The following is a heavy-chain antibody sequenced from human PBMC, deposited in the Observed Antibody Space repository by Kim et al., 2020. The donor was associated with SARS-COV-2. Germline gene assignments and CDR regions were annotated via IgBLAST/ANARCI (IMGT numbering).Heavy chain of an antibody. D-gene: IGHD6-13*01. J-gene: IGHJ6*02. CDR1: GRSISSSSYY. CDR2: ISYSRST. CDR3: ARLLSRSSWYLHYYYYGMEV. V-gene: IGHV4-39*01. Sequence: SETLSLTCTVSGRSISSSSYYWGWIRQPPGKGLEWIGSISYSRSTYYNSSLKSRVTISVDTSKNQFSLKLSAVTAADTAVYHCARLLSRSSWYLHYYYYGMEVLGQGTTVTVSS.